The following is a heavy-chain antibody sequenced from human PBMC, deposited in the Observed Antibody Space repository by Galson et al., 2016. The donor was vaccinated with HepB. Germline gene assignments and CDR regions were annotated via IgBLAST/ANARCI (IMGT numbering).Heavy chain of an antibody. V-gene: IGHV1-46*01. CDR3: AKDSSRWSFDV. CDR2: ILPSGGST. J-gene: IGHJ4*02. D-gene: IGHD6-13*01. Sequence: SVKVSCKASGYNFTTYNMHWVRQAPGQGLEWMGIILPSGGSTRSAQKFQGRVTMTRDTSTNTVYMELSSLRSEDTAVFYCAKDSSRWSFDVWGQGTLVTVSS. CDR1: GYNFTTYN.